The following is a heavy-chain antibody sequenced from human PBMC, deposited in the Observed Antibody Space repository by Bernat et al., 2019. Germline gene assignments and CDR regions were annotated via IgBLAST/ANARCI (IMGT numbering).Heavy chain of an antibody. CDR3: AKVSVGGDYFDY. CDR1: GFTFSSYG. V-gene: IGHV3-30*18. D-gene: IGHD3-16*01. Sequence: QVQLVESGGGVVQPGRSLRLSCAASGFTFSSYGMHWVRQAPGKGLEWVAVISYDGSNKYYADSVKGRFTISRDNSKNTLYLQMNSLSAEDTAVYYCAKVSVGGDYFDYWGQGTLVTVSS. J-gene: IGHJ4*02. CDR2: ISYDGSNK.